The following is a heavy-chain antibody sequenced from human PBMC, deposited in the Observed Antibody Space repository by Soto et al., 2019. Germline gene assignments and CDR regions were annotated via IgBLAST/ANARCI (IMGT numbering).Heavy chain of an antibody. J-gene: IGHJ5*02. Sequence: ASVKVSCKASGYTFTSYSMHWVRQAPVQRLEWMGWINAGNGNTKYSQKFQGRVTITRDTSASTAYMELSSLRSEDTAVYYCASQDYDSSGYYNWFDPWGQGTLVTVSS. D-gene: IGHD3-22*01. V-gene: IGHV1-3*01. CDR1: GYTFTSYS. CDR2: INAGNGNT. CDR3: ASQDYDSSGYYNWFDP.